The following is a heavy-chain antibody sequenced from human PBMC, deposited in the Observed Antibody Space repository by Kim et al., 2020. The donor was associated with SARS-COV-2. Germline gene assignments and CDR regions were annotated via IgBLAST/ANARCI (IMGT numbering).Heavy chain of an antibody. CDR2: IRSKANSYAT. V-gene: IGHV3-73*01. Sequence: GGSLRLSCAASGFIFSDSAMYWVRQASGKGQWVGRIRSKANSYATAYDVSVKGRFIISRDDSKNTAYLQMNSLKTEDTAIYYCTRVPPYSNSWWDAFD. CDR1: GFIFSDSA. CDR3: TRVPPYSNSWWDAFD. J-gene: IGHJ3*02. D-gene: IGHD6-13*01.